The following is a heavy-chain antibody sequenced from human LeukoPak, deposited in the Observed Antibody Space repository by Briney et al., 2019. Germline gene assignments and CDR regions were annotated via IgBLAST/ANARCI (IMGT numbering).Heavy chain of an antibody. CDR2: ISYDGSNK. CDR1: GFTFSSYA. J-gene: IGHJ6*02. D-gene: IGHD5-12*01. CDR3: ARNKLWSYSGYVRIHGMDV. Sequence: PGGSLRLSCAASGFTFSSYAMHWVRQAPGKGLEWVAVISYDGSNKYYADSVKGRFTISRDNSKNTLYLQMNSLRAEDTAVYYCARNKLWSYSGYVRIHGMDVWGQGTTVTVSS. V-gene: IGHV3-30-3*01.